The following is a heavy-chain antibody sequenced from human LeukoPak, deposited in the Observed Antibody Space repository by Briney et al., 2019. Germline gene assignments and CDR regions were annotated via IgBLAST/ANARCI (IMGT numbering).Heavy chain of an antibody. CDR3: ARARYGSGSYWY. CDR2: INHSGST. V-gene: IGHV4-34*01. Sequence: PSETLSLTCAVYGGSFSGYYWSWIRQPPGKGLEWIGEINHSGSTNYNPSLKSRVTISVDTSKNQFSLKLSSVTAADTAVYYCARARYGSGSYWYWGQGTLSPSPQ. CDR1: GGSFSGYY. D-gene: IGHD3-10*01. J-gene: IGHJ4*02.